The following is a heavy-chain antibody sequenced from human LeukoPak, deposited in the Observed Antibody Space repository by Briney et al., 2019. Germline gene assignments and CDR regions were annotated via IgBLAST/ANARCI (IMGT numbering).Heavy chain of an antibody. V-gene: IGHV3-23*01. J-gene: IGHJ5*02. D-gene: IGHD2-2*01. Sequence: PGGSLRLSCAASGFTFGGYAMSWVRQAPGKGLEWLSAIQSGGSTDYADSVKGRFTISRDNSKNTVYLQMNSLRAEDTAVYYCARASEVPAATSWGQGTLVTVSS. CDR2: IQSGGST. CDR3: ARASEVPAATS. CDR1: GFTFGGYA.